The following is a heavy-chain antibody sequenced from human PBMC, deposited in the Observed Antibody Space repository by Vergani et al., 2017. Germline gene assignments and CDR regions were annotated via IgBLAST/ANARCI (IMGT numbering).Heavy chain of an antibody. J-gene: IGHJ5*02. CDR1: GFTLDEYW. CDR3: AREVVWGVTPHWFDP. V-gene: IGHV3-7*01. Sequence: EVHLVESGGGLVQPGGSLRLSCVGSGFTLDEYWMSWVRQAPGKGLEWVADMKEDGADKKYVDSVKGRFTISRDNAKNSLYLQMNSLRAEDTAVYYCAREVVWGVTPHWFDPWGQGTLVTVSS. D-gene: IGHD3-16*01. CDR2: MKEDGADK.